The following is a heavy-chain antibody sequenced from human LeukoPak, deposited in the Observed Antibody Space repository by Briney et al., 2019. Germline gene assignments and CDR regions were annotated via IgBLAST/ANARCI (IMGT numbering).Heavy chain of an antibody. CDR2: IIPIFGTA. CDR3: ASSSPTYYYYYYMDV. D-gene: IGHD6-6*01. V-gene: IGHV1-69*05. Sequence: SVKVSCKASGGTFSSYAISWVRQAPGQGLEWMGGIIPIFGTANYAQKFQGRVTITTDESTSTAYMELSSLRSEDMAVYYCASSSPTYYYYYYMDVWGKGTTVTVSS. CDR1: GGTFSSYA. J-gene: IGHJ6*03.